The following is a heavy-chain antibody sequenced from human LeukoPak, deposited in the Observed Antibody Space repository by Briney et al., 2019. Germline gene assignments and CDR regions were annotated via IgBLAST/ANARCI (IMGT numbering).Heavy chain of an antibody. D-gene: IGHD3-9*01. Sequence: GGSLRLSCAASGFTFSTYTMHWVRQAPGKGLEWVAFISYDGSNKFYADSVKGRFTISRDNSKNRLYLQMSSLRGEDTAIYYCARDILTGYSTPNFNYWGQGTLVTVSS. CDR1: GFTFSTYT. CDR3: ARDILTGYSTPNFNY. J-gene: IGHJ4*02. V-gene: IGHV3-30*04. CDR2: ISYDGSNK.